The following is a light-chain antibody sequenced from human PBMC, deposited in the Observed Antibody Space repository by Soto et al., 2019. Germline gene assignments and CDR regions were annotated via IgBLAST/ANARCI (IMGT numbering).Light chain of an antibody. CDR2: DIS. J-gene: IGLJ2*01. CDR1: SSDVGGYDF. Sequence: QSVLTQPASVSGSPGQSITISCTGTSSDVGGYDFVSWYQQHPGKAPKLMIYDISNRPSGVSNRFSGSKSGNTASLTISGLQAEDEADYYCSSYTSSXXLVFGXGT. CDR3: SSYTSSXXLV. V-gene: IGLV2-14*03.